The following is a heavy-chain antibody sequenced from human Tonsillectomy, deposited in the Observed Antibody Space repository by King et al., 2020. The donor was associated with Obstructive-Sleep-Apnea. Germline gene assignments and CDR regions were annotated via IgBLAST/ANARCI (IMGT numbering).Heavy chain of an antibody. CDR3: ARSPKWELPMCYFDY. CDR2: IYYSGSG. Sequence: QLQESGPGLVKPSETLSLTCTVSGGSISSYYWSWIRQPPGKGLEWIGYIYYSGSGNYNPSLKSRVTISVDTSKNQFSLKLSSVTAADTAVYYCARSPKWELPMCYFDYWGQGTLVTVSS. D-gene: IGHD1-26*01. CDR1: GGSISSYY. J-gene: IGHJ4*02. V-gene: IGHV4-59*08.